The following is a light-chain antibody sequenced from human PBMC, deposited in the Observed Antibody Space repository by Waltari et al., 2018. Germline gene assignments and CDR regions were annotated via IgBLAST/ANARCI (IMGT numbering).Light chain of an antibody. V-gene: IGKV1-33*01. CDR3: HQSKSLPYT. J-gene: IGKJ2*01. CDR1: EDIKNN. Sequence: DIQMTQSPSSLSASVGDRVTITCQASEDIKNNLNWYQQKPGRAPILLIYDASSLETWVPRRFSAGGYGTDFTLTISSLQAEDIGTYFCHQSKSLPYTFGQGTKVEIK. CDR2: DAS.